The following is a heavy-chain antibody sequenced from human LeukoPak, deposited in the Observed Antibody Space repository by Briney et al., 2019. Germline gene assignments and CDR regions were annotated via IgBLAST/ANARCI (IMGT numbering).Heavy chain of an antibody. CDR1: GYTLTSYG. CDR2: ISPYYGNT. J-gene: IGHJ4*02. V-gene: IGHV1-18*01. D-gene: IGHD3-10*01. CDR3: ARVYSTNYYGSGDRPYLFDY. Sequence: ASVKVSCKASGYTLTSYGFSWVRQAPGQGLEWMGWISPYYGNTNYAQKLQDRVTMTTDTSTSTAYMELTSLRSDDTAVYYCARVYSTNYYGSGDRPYLFDYWGQGTVVTVSS.